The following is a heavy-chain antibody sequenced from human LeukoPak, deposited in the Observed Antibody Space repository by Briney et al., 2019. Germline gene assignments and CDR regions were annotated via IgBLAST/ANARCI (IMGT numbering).Heavy chain of an antibody. CDR1: GYTFTGYY. Sequence: ASVKVSCKASGYTFTGYYMHWVRQAPGQGLEWMGWINPNSGGTNYAQKFQGRVAMTRDTSISTAYLELSSLRSDDTAVYYCASKQGALNDAFDIWGQGTMVSVSS. D-gene: IGHD1-26*01. J-gene: IGHJ3*02. CDR2: INPNSGGT. CDR3: ASKQGALNDAFDI. V-gene: IGHV1-2*02.